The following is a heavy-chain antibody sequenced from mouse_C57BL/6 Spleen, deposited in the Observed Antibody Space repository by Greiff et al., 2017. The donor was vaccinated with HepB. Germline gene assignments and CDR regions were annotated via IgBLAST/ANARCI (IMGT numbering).Heavy chain of an antibody. Sequence: EVKLMESEGGLVQPGSSMKLSCTASGFTFSDYYMAWVRQVPEKGLEWVANINYDGSSTYYLDSLKSRFIISRDNAKNILYLQMSSLKSEDTATYYCARARTTVVALDYWGQGTTLTVSS. CDR2: INYDGSST. CDR3: ARARTTVVALDY. V-gene: IGHV5-16*01. CDR1: GFTFSDYY. J-gene: IGHJ2*01. D-gene: IGHD1-1*01.